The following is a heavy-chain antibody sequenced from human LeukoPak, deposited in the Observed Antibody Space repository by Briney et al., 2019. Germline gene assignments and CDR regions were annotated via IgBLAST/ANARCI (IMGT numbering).Heavy chain of an antibody. J-gene: IGHJ4*02. Sequence: GGSLRPSCATSGFTFNNYPMHWVRQAPGKGLEWVAVIGYDGRFKFHSDSVKGRFTISRDDSKNTLYLQMNSLRPEDTALYYCARDPKTGSPDYFDYWGQGTLVTVST. D-gene: IGHD3-10*01. V-gene: IGHV3-30*04. CDR2: IGYDGRFK. CDR3: ARDPKTGSPDYFDY. CDR1: GFTFNNYP.